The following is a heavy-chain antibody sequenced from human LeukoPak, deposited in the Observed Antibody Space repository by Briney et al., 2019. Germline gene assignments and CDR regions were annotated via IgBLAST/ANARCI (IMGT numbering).Heavy chain of an antibody. J-gene: IGHJ4*02. CDR1: GFTFSSYA. Sequence: PGRSLRLSCAASGFTFSSYAMHWVRQAPGKGLEWVAVISYDGSNKYYADSVKGRFTISRDNSKNTLYLQMNSLRAEDTAVYYCARAYFRLGEFSALDYWGQGTLVTVSS. V-gene: IGHV3-30*04. D-gene: IGHD3-16*02. CDR3: ARAYFRLGEFSALDY. CDR2: ISYDGSNK.